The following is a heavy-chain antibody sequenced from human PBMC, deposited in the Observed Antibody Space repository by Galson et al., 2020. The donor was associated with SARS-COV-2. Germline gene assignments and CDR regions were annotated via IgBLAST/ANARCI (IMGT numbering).Heavy chain of an antibody. D-gene: IGHD2-21*01. J-gene: IGHJ4*02. V-gene: IGHV3-30*04. CDR3: ARGGGCYLCPFDY. CDR2: ISYDGNTK. CDR1: GFTFSSYA. Sequence: AGSLRLSCAASGFTFSSYAMHWVRKAPGKGLEWVAVISYDGNTKYYAASVKGRFPISRDNSKNTLYLQMNSLTAEDTAVYYCARGGGCYLCPFDYWGQGTLVTVSS.